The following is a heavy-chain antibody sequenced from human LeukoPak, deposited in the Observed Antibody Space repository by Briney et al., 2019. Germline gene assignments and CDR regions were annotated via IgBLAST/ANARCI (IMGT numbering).Heavy chain of an antibody. CDR2: INHSGST. Sequence: KPSETLSLTCAVYGGSFSGYYWSWIRQPPGKGLVWIGEINHSGSTNYNPSLKSRVTISVDTSKNQFSLKLSSVTAADTAVYYCARGIRSYYDSSGIYYFDYWGQGTLVTVSS. J-gene: IGHJ4*02. D-gene: IGHD3-22*01. CDR3: ARGIRSYYDSSGIYYFDY. CDR1: GGSFSGYY. V-gene: IGHV4-34*01.